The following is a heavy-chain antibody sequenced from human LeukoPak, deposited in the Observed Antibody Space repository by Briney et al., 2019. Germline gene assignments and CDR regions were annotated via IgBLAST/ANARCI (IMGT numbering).Heavy chain of an antibody. CDR3: AKARGYDSNFDY. Sequence: GGSLRLSCAASGFTFSSYAMHWVRQAPGKGLEWVAVISYDGSNKYYADSVKGRFTISRDNAKNSLYLQMNSLKPEDTALYYCAKARGYDSNFDYWGQGTLVTVSS. D-gene: IGHD6-13*01. V-gene: IGHV3-30-3*01. J-gene: IGHJ4*02. CDR1: GFTFSSYA. CDR2: ISYDGSNK.